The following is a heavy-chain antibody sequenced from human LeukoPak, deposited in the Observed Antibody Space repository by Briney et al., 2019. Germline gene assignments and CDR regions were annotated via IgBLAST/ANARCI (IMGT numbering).Heavy chain of an antibody. CDR1: GFTFSDYY. J-gene: IGHJ4*02. Sequence: GGSLRLSCAASGFTFSDYYMSWIRQAPGKGLEWVSYISSSGSTIYYADSVRGRFTISRDNAKNSLYLQMNSLSDEDTAVYYCASAPGVMTYFDYWGQGTLVTVSS. D-gene: IGHD3-16*01. V-gene: IGHV3-11*04. CDR3: ASAPGVMTYFDY. CDR2: ISSSGSTI.